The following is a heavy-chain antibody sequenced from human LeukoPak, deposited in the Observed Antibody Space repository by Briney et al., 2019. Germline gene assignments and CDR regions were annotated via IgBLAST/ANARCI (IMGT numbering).Heavy chain of an antibody. Sequence: SETLSLTCAVYGGSFSGYYWSWIRQPPGKGLEWIGEINHSGSTNYNPSLKSRVTISVDTSKNQFSLKLSSVTAADTAVYYCARAIDVVVVAATQVFDYWGQGTLVTVSS. V-gene: IGHV4-34*01. CDR2: INHSGST. J-gene: IGHJ4*02. CDR3: ARAIDVVVVAATQVFDY. D-gene: IGHD2-15*01. CDR1: GGSFSGYY.